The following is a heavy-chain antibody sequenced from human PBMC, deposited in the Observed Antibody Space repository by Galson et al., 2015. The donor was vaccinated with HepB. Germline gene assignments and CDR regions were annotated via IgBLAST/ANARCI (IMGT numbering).Heavy chain of an antibody. V-gene: IGHV3-23*01. CDR1: GFTFSSYA. Sequence: SLRLSCAASGFTFSSYAMSWVRQAPGKGLEWVSAISGSGGSTYYADSVKGRFTISRDNSKNTLYLRMNSLRAEDTAVYYCAKRGVVVAATPGYYYYYGMDVWGQGTTVTVSS. CDR3: AKRGVVVAATPGYYYYYGMDV. J-gene: IGHJ6*02. D-gene: IGHD2-15*01. CDR2: ISGSGGST.